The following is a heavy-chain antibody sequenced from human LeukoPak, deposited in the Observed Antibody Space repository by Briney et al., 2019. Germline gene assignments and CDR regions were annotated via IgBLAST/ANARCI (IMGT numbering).Heavy chain of an antibody. V-gene: IGHV4-59*01. D-gene: IGHD2-15*01. J-gene: IGHJ6*03. CDR2: IYYSGST. CDR3: ARTTEGYCRGRSCYSYYYYMDV. Sequence: PSETLSLTCTVSGGSISSYYWSWIRQPPGKGLEWIGYIYYSGSTNYNPSLKSRVTISVDTSKNQFSLKLRSVTAADTAVYYCARTTEGYCRGRSCYSYYYYMDVWGKGTTVTVSS. CDR1: GGSISSYY.